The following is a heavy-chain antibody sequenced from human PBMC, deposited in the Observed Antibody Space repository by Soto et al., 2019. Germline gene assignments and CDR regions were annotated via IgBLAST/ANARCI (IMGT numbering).Heavy chain of an antibody. CDR2: IYYSGSS. CDR3: APGGARWPGDFDS. J-gene: IGHJ4*02. Sequence: SETLSLTCSVSGGSISGDYYWSWIRQSPEKGLEWIGYIYYSGSSYSNPALQSRLSMSLDTSKNQFSLKLRSVTAADTAVYYLAPGGARWPGDFDSWGPGALVTVSS. V-gene: IGHV4-30-4*08. CDR1: GGSISGDYY. D-gene: IGHD2-15*01.